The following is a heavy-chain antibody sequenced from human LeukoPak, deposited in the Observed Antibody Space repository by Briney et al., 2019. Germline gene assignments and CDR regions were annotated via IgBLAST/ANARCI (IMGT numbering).Heavy chain of an antibody. CDR3: AEHHPRNTVDF. Sequence: PSETLSLMCAVYGGFFSGYYWRWLRHPPGKGLECIGEINHSGSTTNNPSLKTRVPISVDTPKNQFSLKLSSVTAADTAVYYWAEHHPRNTVDFWGQGTLVTASS. CDR1: GGFFSGYY. V-gene: IGHV4-34*01. D-gene: IGHD2/OR15-2a*01. CDR2: INHSGST. J-gene: IGHJ4*02.